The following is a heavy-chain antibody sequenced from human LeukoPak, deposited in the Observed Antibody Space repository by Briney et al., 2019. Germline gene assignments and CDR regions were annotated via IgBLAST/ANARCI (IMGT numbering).Heavy chain of an antibody. D-gene: IGHD2-15*01. Sequence: RASVKVSCKASGYTFTGYYMHWVRQAPGQGLEWMGWINPNSGGTNYAQKFQGRVTMTRDTSISTAYMELSRLRSDDTAVYYCARDLLPGYCSGGSCYRPAKLFDPWGKGTLVTVSS. CDR3: ARDLLPGYCSGGSCYRPAKLFDP. V-gene: IGHV1-2*02. J-gene: IGHJ5*02. CDR2: INPNSGGT. CDR1: GYTFTGYY.